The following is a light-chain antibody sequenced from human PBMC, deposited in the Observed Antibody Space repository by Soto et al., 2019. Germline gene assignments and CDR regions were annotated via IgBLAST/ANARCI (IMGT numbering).Light chain of an antibody. CDR3: QQYGRSPPSWT. Sequence: EMGLTQSPGTLSLSPGEKATPSARAAKSVSSTYLAWYQQKPGHPPRLLIFDASTRATGFPDRFSGSGSGTEFTLTISSLEPEDFAVYYCQQYGRSPPSWTFGQGTKVEIK. J-gene: IGKJ1*01. CDR1: KSVSSTY. CDR2: DAS. V-gene: IGKV3-20*01.